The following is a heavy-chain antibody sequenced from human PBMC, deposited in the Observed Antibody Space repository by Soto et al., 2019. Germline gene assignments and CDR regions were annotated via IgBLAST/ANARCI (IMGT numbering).Heavy chain of an antibody. CDR3: ARARLEYCSSTSCNSKDYYYMDV. CDR1: GGSFSGYY. J-gene: IGHJ6*03. V-gene: IGHV4-34*01. Sequence: PSETLSLTCAVYGGSFSGYYWSWIRQPPGKGLEWIGEINHSGSTNYNPSLKSRVTIPVDTSKNQFSLKLSSVTAADTAVYYCARARLEYCSSTSCNSKDYYYMDVWGKGTTVTVSS. CDR2: INHSGST. D-gene: IGHD2-2*01.